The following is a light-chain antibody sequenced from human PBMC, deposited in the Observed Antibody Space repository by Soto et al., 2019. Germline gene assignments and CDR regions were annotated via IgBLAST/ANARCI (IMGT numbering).Light chain of an antibody. CDR1: QSVLYSSNNKNY. V-gene: IGKV4-1*01. Sequence: DIVMTQSPDSLAVSLGERATINCKSSQSVLYSSNNKNYLAWYQQKPGQPPKLLIYWASTRESGVPDRFSGSGSGTEFPLTISSLQAEDVAVYHCQQYYSSPYTFGQGTKLEIK. CDR2: WAS. J-gene: IGKJ2*01. CDR3: QQYYSSPYT.